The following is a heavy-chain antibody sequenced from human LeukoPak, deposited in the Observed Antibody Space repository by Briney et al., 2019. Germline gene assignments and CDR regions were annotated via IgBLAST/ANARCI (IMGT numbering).Heavy chain of an antibody. V-gene: IGHV1-3*03. Sequence: AASVKVSCKASGYTFTSYAMHWVRQAPGQRLEWMGWINAGNGNTKYSQEFQGRVAITRDTSASTAYMELSSLRSEDTAVYYCATTYYYDRWGRAFDIWGQGTMVTVSS. J-gene: IGHJ3*02. CDR2: INAGNGNT. D-gene: IGHD3-22*01. CDR3: ATTYYYDRWGRAFDI. CDR1: GYTFTSYA.